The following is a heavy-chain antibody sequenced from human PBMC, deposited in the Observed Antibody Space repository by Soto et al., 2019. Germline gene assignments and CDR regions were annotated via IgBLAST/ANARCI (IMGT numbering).Heavy chain of an antibody. Sequence: SETLSLTCTVSGDSISPYYWSWIRQPPGKGLEWIGYVYYSGNTNYNPSLESRVTISVDTSRNRFSLNLTSATAADTAVYYCARKGAAASYAHYYMDVWGRGTAVTVS. CDR3: ARKGAAASYAHYYMDV. CDR1: GDSISPYY. D-gene: IGHD6-13*01. J-gene: IGHJ6*03. CDR2: VYYSGNT. V-gene: IGHV4-59*01.